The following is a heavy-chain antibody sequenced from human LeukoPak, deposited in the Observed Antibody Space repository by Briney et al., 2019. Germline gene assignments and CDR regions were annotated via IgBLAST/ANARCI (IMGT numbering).Heavy chain of an antibody. D-gene: IGHD2-2*01. CDR2: IYYSGST. V-gene: IGHV4-59*01. CDR3: AREREYCSSTSCYLSAFDI. J-gene: IGHJ3*02. CDR1: GGSISSYY. Sequence: PSETLSLTCTVSGGSISSYYWRWIRQPPGKGLEWIGYIYYSGSTNYNPSLKSRVTISVDTSKNQFSLKLSSVTAADTAVYYCAREREYCSSTSCYLSAFDIWGQGTMVTVSS.